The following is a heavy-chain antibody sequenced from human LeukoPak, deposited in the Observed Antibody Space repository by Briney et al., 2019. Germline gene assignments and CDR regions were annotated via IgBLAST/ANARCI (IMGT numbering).Heavy chain of an antibody. V-gene: IGHV4-38-2*01. CDR1: GYSINSVYY. CDR3: ARSGHTIVGAVFDY. CDR2: IHHSGTT. Sequence: SETLSLTCSVSGYSINSVYYWGWIRQPPEKGLEWIGSIHHSGTTYYNPSLKSRVTISMDTSRNQFSLKLTSVTAADTAVYYCARSGHTIVGAVFDYWGQGTLVTVSS. D-gene: IGHD1-26*01. J-gene: IGHJ4*02.